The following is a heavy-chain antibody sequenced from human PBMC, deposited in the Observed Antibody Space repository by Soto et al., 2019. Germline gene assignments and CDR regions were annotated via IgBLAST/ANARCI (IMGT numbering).Heavy chain of an antibody. J-gene: IGHJ4*02. Sequence: QVQLVESGGGLVKSGGSLRLSCTASGSTFSDYYMSWIRQAPGKGLEWVSFISYSSNNIKYADSVRGRFTISRDNAKNSLYLQMNNLRAEDTAVYYCATSRWLYAIDCWGQGTLVTVSS. D-gene: IGHD4-17*01. CDR2: ISYSSNNI. CDR3: ATSRWLYAIDC. V-gene: IGHV3-11*05. CDR1: GSTFSDYY.